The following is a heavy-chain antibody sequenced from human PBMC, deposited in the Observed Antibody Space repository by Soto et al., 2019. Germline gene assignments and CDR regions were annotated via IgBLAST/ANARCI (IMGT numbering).Heavy chain of an antibody. V-gene: IGHV4-39*01. Sequence: PSETLSLTCTVSGDSISSSYYHYWGWIRQPPGKGLEWIGNIYYSGGPYYNPSLKSRVTLSVDTSKNQFSLNLKSVTAADTAVYYCARYDYSENYCFDSWGQGTPVTVSS. D-gene: IGHD4-4*01. CDR3: ARYDYSENYCFDS. CDR1: GDSISSSYYHY. J-gene: IGHJ4*02. CDR2: IYYSGGP.